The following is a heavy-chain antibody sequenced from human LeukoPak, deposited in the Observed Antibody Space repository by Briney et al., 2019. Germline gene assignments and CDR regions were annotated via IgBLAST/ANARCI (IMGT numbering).Heavy chain of an antibody. CDR2: INHSGST. D-gene: IGHD6-19*01. CDR3: ASTYSSGWYWFQH. CDR1: GGSFSGYY. Sequence: SETLSLTCAVYGGSFSGYYWSWIRQPPGKGLEWIGEINHSGSTNYNPSLKSRVTISVDTSKNQFSLKLGSVTAADTAVYYCASTYSSGWYWFQHWGQGTLVTVSS. V-gene: IGHV4-34*01. J-gene: IGHJ1*01.